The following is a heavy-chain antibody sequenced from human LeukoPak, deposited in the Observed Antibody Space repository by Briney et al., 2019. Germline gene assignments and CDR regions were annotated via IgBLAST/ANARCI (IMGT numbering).Heavy chain of an antibody. CDR1: GYTFTSSW. Sequence: GESLKISCKGAGYTFTSSWIAWVRQMPGKGLEWMGIINLGDSDTRYSPSFQGQVTISADKSISTAYLQWSSLKASDTAIYFCVYCSGGSSSYGVDVWGQGTTVTVSS. J-gene: IGHJ6*02. CDR2: INLGDSDT. V-gene: IGHV5-51*01. D-gene: IGHD2-15*01. CDR3: VYCSGGSSSYGVDV.